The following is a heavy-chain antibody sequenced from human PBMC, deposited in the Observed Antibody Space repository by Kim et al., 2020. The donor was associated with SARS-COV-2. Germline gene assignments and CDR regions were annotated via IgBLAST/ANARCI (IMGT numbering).Heavy chain of an antibody. CDR3: ARDTATGPYLDYGDYGPYYYYGMDV. V-gene: IGHV1-18*01. Sequence: ASVKVSCKASGYTFTSYGISWVRQPPGQGLEWMGWISAYNGNTNYAQKLQGRVTMTTDTSTSTAYMELRSLRSDDTAVYYCARDTATGPYLDYGDYGPYYYYGMDVWGQGTTVTVSS. CDR2: ISAYNGNT. CDR1: GYTFTSYG. J-gene: IGHJ6*02. D-gene: IGHD4-17*01.